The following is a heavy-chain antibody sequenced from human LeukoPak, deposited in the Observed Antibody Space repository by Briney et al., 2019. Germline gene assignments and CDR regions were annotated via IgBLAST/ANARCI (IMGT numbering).Heavy chain of an antibody. J-gene: IGHJ4*02. CDR2: INHSGIT. Sequence: SETLSLTCAVSGYSISSGYNWGWIRQPPGKGLEWIGNINHSGITYNNPPLKSRVTISVDTSKNQFSLKLRSVTAADTAVYYCARLVGAGFDYWGQGTLVTVSS. D-gene: IGHD1-26*01. CDR3: ARLVGAGFDY. V-gene: IGHV4-38-2*01. CDR1: GYSISSGYN.